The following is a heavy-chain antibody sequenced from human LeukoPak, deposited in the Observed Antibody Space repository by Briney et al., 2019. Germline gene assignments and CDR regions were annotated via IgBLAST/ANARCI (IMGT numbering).Heavy chain of an antibody. D-gene: IGHD6-19*01. CDR2: IKQDGSEK. J-gene: IGHJ4*02. V-gene: IGHV3-7*04. CDR3: ARDGWFSPLRFDH. CDR1: GFTFSNIW. Sequence: PGGSLRLSCAAPGFTFSNIWMTWVRQAPGKGLEWVANIKQDGSEKHYVDSVMGRFTISRDNGKNSLYLEMNSLRAEDTAVYYCARDGWFSPLRFDHGGQGTLVTVSS.